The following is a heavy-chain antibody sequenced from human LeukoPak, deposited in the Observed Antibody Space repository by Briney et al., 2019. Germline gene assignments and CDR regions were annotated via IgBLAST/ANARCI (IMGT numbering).Heavy chain of an antibody. Sequence: SETLSLTCAVYGGSFSGYYWSWIRQPAGKGLEWIGRVYSSGSTDYNPSLKSRLSISVDTSKIQFSLRLSSVTAADTAVYYCARLPNTAPHSYYYYMDVWGKGTTVTISS. CDR1: GGSFSGYY. J-gene: IGHJ6*03. V-gene: IGHV4-59*10. CDR2: VYSSGST. D-gene: IGHD5-18*01. CDR3: ARLPNTAPHSYYYYMDV.